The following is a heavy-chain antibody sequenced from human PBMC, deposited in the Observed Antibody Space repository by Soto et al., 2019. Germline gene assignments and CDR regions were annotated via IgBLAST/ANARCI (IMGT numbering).Heavy chain of an antibody. D-gene: IGHD2-21*02. Sequence: ASVKVSFNASGVTFSIYAISCVRQPPGQGLGWMGGIIPIFGTANYAQKFQGRVTITADESTGTAYMELSSLRSEDTAVYYCASAHIVVVTAIRVNYYYGMDVWGQGTTVTVSS. V-gene: IGHV1-69*13. CDR3: ASAHIVVVTAIRVNYYYGMDV. CDR1: GVTFSIYA. CDR2: IIPIFGTA. J-gene: IGHJ6*02.